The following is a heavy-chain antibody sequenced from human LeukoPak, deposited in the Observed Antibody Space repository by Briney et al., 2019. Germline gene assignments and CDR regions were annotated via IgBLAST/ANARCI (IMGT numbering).Heavy chain of an antibody. CDR2: IYYSGST. J-gene: IGHJ4*02. V-gene: IGHV4-61*01. CDR3: ARLNDYGDYCFDY. Sequence: SETLSLTCTVSGGSVSSGSYYWSWIRQPPGKGLEWIGYIYYSGSTNYNPSLKSRVTISVDTSKNQFSLKLSSVTAADTAVYYCARLNDYGDYCFDYWGQGTLVTVSS. D-gene: IGHD4-17*01. CDR1: GGSVSSGSYY.